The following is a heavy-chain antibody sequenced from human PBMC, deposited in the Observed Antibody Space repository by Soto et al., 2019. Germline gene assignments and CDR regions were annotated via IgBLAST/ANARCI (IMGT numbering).Heavy chain of an antibody. V-gene: IGHV1-18*01. D-gene: IGHD2-21*01. J-gene: IGHJ4*02. CDR2: INTYNGMT. Sequence: QVQLVQSGGEVKKPGASVTVSCKASGYTFINYHITWVRQAPGQGLEWMAWINTYNGMTDYARRFQGRVTMTRDTTKSTAFMELKNLESDDTAVYFCAKSPRGEMATDWAQGTLVIVSS. CDR3: AKSPRGEMATD. CDR1: GYTFINYH.